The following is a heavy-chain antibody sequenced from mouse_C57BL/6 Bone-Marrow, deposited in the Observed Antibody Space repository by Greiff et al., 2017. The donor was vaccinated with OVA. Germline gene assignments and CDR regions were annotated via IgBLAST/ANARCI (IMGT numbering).Heavy chain of an antibody. J-gene: IGHJ2*01. V-gene: IGHV14-4*01. CDR3: TLYGYFDY. CDR1: GFNIKDDY. CDR2: IDPENGDT. Sequence: VQLKESGAELVRPGASVKLSCTASGFNIKDDYMHWVKQRPEQGLEWIGWIDPENGDTEYASKFQGKATITADTSSNTAYLQLSSLTSEDTAVYYCTLYGYFDYWGQGTTLTVSS. D-gene: IGHD1-1*02.